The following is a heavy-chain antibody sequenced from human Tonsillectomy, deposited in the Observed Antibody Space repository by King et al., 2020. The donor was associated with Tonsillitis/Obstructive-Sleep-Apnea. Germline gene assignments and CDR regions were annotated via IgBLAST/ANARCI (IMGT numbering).Heavy chain of an antibody. D-gene: IGHD2-2*01. V-gene: IGHV3-49*05. CDR2: IRSKAYGGTT. CDR1: GFTFGDYA. Sequence: VQLVESGGGLVKPGRSLRLSCTASGFTFGDYAMSWFRQAPGKGLEWVGFIRSKAYGGTTEYAASVKGRFTISRDESKSIAYLQMNSLKTEDTAVYYCTRDGVPAANYYYYYMDVWGKGTTVTVSS. CDR3: TRDGVPAANYYYYYMDV. J-gene: IGHJ6*03.